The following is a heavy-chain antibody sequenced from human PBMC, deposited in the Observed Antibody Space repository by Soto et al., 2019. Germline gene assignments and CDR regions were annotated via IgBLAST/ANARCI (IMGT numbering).Heavy chain of an antibody. J-gene: IGHJ4*02. Sequence: EVQLVESGGGLVQPGGSLRLSCAASGFTFSDHHMDWVRQAPGKGLEWVGRIKKRVNSDTTEYAASVKGRFTIARENSNNLLSLQMNSLKTEDTALYYCIRESVTGGGLDYWGQGSLVAVSA. V-gene: IGHV3-72*01. CDR2: IKKRVNSDTT. CDR1: GFTFSDHH. D-gene: IGHD2-21*02. CDR3: IRESVTGGGLDY.